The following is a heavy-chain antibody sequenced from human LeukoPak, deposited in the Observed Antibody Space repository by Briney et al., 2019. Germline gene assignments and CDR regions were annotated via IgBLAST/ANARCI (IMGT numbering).Heavy chain of an antibody. CDR2: ITSSSFNI. D-gene: IGHD5-18*01. J-gene: IGHJ4*02. Sequence: TGGSLRLSCAASGFTFSSYWMHWVRQAPGKGPEWVSSITSSSFNIYYADSVKGRFTISRDNAKNSLYLQMNSLRAEDTAVYYCASEYSYGQFDYWGQGTLVTVSS. CDR3: ASEYSYGQFDY. CDR1: GFTFSSYW. V-gene: IGHV3-21*01.